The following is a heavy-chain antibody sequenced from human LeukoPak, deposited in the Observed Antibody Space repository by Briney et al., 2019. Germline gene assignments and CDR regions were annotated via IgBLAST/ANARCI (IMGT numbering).Heavy chain of an antibody. J-gene: IGHJ4*02. CDR3: AREGYSYGFDY. V-gene: IGHV4-34*01. Sequence: SETLSLTCAVYGGSFSGYYWSWIRQPPGKGLEWIGEINHSGSTNYNPSLKSRVTISVDTSKNQFSLKLSSVTAADTAVYYCAREGYSYGFDYWGQGTLVTVSS. D-gene: IGHD5-18*01. CDR2: INHSGST. CDR1: GGSFSGYY.